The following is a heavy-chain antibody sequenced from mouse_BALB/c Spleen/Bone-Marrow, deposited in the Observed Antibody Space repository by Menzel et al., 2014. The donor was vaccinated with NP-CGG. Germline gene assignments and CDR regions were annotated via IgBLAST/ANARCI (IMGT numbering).Heavy chain of an antibody. Sequence: QVQLQQSGAELVRPGVSVKISCKGSGYTFTDYAMHWVKQSHAKSLEWIGVTSTYYGDASYNQKFKGKATMTVDKSSSTAYMELARLTSEDSAIYYCARFHANPHYWGQGTTLTVSS. J-gene: IGHJ2*01. CDR3: ARFHANPHY. V-gene: IGHV1S137*01. D-gene: IGHD4-1*01. CDR2: TSTYYGDA. CDR1: GYTFTDYA.